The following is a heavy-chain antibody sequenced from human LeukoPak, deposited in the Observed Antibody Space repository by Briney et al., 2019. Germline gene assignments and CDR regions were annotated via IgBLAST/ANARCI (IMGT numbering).Heavy chain of an antibody. V-gene: IGHV3-49*03. Sequence: PGGSLRLSCTASGFTFDYYTMSWFRQAPGMGLEWGGLIRSKVYGRTTEHAASVRGRFTISRDDSKSIVYLQMNSLKNEDTALYYCSREVGGSYWDYWGQGNQVTVSS. D-gene: IGHD1-26*01. CDR3: SREVGGSYWDY. J-gene: IGHJ4*02. CDR1: GFTFDYYT. CDR2: IRSKVYGRTT.